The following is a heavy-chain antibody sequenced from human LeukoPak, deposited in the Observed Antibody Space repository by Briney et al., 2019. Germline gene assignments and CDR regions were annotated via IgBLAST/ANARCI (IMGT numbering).Heavy chain of an antibody. CDR1: GFTFSGYY. V-gene: IGHV3-11*01. D-gene: IGHD5-18*01. J-gene: IGHJ4*02. CDR3: ARVSSYSYGQHFDY. Sequence: GGSLRLSCAASGFTFSGYYMSRIRQAPGKGLEWVSYISSSGSTIYYADSVKGRFTISRDNAKNSLYLQMNSLRAEDTAVYYCARVSSYSYGQHFDYWGQGTLVTASS. CDR2: ISSSGSTI.